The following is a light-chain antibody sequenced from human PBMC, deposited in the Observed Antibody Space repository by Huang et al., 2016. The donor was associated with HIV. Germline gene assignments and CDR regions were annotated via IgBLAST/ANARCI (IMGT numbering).Light chain of an antibody. V-gene: IGKV1-5*03. CDR1: QSISGR. CDR3: QQYNNYPYT. J-gene: IGKJ2*01. Sequence: IQMTQSPSTLSASIGDRVTISCRASQSISGRLAWYQQKPGKAPKLLSFKASSVESGVPSRFSGSGSGTEFTLTISSLQPDDFASYHCQQYNNYPYTFGQGTKLETK. CDR2: KAS.